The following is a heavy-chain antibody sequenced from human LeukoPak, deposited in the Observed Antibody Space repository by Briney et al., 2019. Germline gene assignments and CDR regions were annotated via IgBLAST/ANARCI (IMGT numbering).Heavy chain of an antibody. V-gene: IGHV4-31*03. CDR1: GGSISSGGYY. CDR3: ARSPPPHYYDSVSHLGGYFDY. CDR2: IYYSGST. J-gene: IGHJ4*02. D-gene: IGHD3-22*01. Sequence: SETLSLTCTVSGGSISSGGYYWSWIRQHAGQGLEWIGYIYYSGSTYYNPSLKSRVTISVDTSKNQFSLKLSSATAADTAVYYCARSPPPHYYDSVSHLGGYFDYWGQGTLVTVSS.